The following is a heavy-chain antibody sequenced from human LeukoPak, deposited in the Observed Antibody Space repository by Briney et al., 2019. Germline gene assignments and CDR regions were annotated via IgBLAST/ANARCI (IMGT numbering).Heavy chain of an antibody. J-gene: IGHJ4*02. Sequence: RGSLRLSCAASGFSISAYAMSWVRQAPGKGLEWVSSISGSGGTTYYADSVKGRFTISRDNSRNTLYLQMNNLRAEDTAVYYCAKETVAAYYWGQGTLVTVSS. CDR1: GFSISAYA. V-gene: IGHV3-23*01. CDR2: ISGSGGTT. CDR3: AKETVAAYY. D-gene: IGHD6-19*01.